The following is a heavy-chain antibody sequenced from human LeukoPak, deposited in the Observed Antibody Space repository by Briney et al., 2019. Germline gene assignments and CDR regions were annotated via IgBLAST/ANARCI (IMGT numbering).Heavy chain of an antibody. J-gene: IGHJ3*01. V-gene: IGHV3-30-3*01. D-gene: IGHD3-22*01. Sequence: GRSLRLSCAASGFTFSSFAMHWVRQAPGKGLEWVAVISYDASNEYSVDSVRGRFTISRDNSKNTLYLQMNSLRAEDTAVYYCAKDQNYFDNSGYFTPDAFDVWGHGTAVIVSS. CDR3: AKDQNYFDNSGYFTPDAFDV. CDR2: ISYDASNE. CDR1: GFTFSSFA.